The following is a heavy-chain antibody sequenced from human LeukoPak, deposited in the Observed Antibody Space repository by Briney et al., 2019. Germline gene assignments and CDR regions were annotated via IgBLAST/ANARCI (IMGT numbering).Heavy chain of an antibody. CDR1: GGTFSTYA. CDR3: TRGYRGYDPNAKLRLDYHYHGMDV. Sequence: SVKVSCKASGGTFSTYAISWVRQAPGQGLEWMGGIIPIFGTPNYAQKFQGRVTINADESTSTAYMELSSLRSEDTAVYYCTRGYRGYDPNAKLRLDYHYHGMDVWGQGTTVTVSS. V-gene: IGHV1-69*13. CDR2: IIPIFGTP. D-gene: IGHD5-12*01. J-gene: IGHJ6*02.